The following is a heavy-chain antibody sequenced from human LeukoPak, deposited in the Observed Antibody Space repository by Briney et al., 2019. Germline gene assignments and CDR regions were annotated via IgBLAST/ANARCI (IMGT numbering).Heavy chain of an antibody. CDR2: ISGSGGST. Sequence: GGSLRLSCAASGFTFSSYAMSWVRQAPGKGLEWVSAISGSGGSTYYADSVKGRFTISRDNSKNTLYLQMNSLRAEDTAIFYCAKSLFTSATGTGRAFHIWGQGTRVTVSS. CDR3: AKSLFTSATGTGRAFHI. J-gene: IGHJ3*02. V-gene: IGHV3-23*01. CDR1: GFTFSSYA. D-gene: IGHD1-1*01.